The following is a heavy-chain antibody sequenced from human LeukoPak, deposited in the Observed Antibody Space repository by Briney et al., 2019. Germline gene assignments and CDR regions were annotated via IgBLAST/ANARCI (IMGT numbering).Heavy chain of an antibody. CDR2: INHSGST. V-gene: IGHV4-34*01. CDR3: ARHLWLNYYYGMDV. D-gene: IGHD5-18*01. CDR1: GGSFSGYY. Sequence: SETLSLTCAVYGGSFSGYYWSWIRQPPGKGLEWIGEINHSGSTNYNPSLKSRVTISVDTSKNQFSLKLSSVTAADTAVYYCARHLWLNYYYGMDVWGQGTTVTVSS. J-gene: IGHJ6*02.